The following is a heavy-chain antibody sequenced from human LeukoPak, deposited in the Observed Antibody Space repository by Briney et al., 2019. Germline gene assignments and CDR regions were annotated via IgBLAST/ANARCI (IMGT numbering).Heavy chain of an antibody. D-gene: IGHD3-22*01. CDR3: ARQPRDYYDSSGYYEY. CDR2: IYTSEST. Sequence: TSETLSLTCTVSGGSISSGSYYWSWIRQPAGKGLEWIGRIYTSESTNYSPYLKSRVTISVDTSTNQFSLKLSSVTAADTAVYYCARQPRDYYDSSGYYEYWGQGTLVTVSS. CDR1: GGSISSGSYY. V-gene: IGHV4-61*02. J-gene: IGHJ4*02.